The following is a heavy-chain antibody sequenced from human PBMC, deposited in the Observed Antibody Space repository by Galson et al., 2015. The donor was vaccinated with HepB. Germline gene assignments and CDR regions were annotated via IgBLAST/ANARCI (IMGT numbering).Heavy chain of an antibody. D-gene: IGHD3-3*01. CDR1: GCTFTGYY. CDR3: ARAIRSSTIFGVVIGY. J-gene: IGHJ4*02. CDR2: INPNSGGT. Sequence: SVKVSCKASGCTFTGYYMHWVRQAPRQGLEWMGWINPNSGGTNYAQKFQGRVTMTRDTSISTAYMELSRLRSDDTAVYYWARAIRSSTIFGVVIGYWGQGTLVTVSS. V-gene: IGHV1-2*02.